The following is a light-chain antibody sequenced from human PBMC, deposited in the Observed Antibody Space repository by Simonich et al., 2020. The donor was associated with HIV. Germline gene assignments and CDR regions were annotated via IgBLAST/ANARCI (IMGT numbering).Light chain of an antibody. Sequence: EILMTQSPATLSVSPGERAPLSGRASQSVSTNLAGYKQKPGQAPRLVIYGTSTRATGIPARFSGSGSGTEFTLTISSMQSEDFAVYYCQQYDNWPLTFGPGTKVDIK. CDR2: GTS. CDR1: QSVSTN. CDR3: QQYDNWPLT. J-gene: IGKJ3*01. V-gene: IGKV3-15*01.